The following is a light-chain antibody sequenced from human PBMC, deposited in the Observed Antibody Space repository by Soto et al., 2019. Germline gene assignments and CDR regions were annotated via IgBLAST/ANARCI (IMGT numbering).Light chain of an antibody. CDR3: QAYDYSLTASV. CDR2: GNR. Sequence: QAVVTQPPSVSGAPGQRVTISCTGNNSNLGAGYDVHWYQQLPGAAPKLVIFGNRNRPSGVPERFSGSKSGTSASLAITGLQAEDEADYYCQAYDYSLTASVFGGGTKLTVL. J-gene: IGLJ3*02. V-gene: IGLV1-40*01. CDR1: NSNLGAGYD.